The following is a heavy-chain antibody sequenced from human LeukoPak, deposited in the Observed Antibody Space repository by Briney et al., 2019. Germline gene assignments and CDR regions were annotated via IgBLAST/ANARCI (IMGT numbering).Heavy chain of an antibody. V-gene: IGHV1-69*06. CDR3: AGSVLLWFGEGVMDV. CDR1: GGTFSSYA. Sequence: EASVKVSCKASGGTFSSYAISWVRQAPGQGLEWMGGIIPIFGTANYAQKFQGRVTITADKSTSTAYMELSSLRSEDTAVYYCAGSVLLWFGEGVMDVWGKGTTVTISS. D-gene: IGHD3-10*01. CDR2: IIPIFGTA. J-gene: IGHJ6*03.